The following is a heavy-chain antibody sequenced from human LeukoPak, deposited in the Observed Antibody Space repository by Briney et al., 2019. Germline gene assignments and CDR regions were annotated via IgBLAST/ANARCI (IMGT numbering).Heavy chain of an antibody. CDR1: GYTFTGYY. D-gene: IGHD3-22*01. Sequence: ASVKVSCKASGYTFTGYYMHWVRQAPGQGLEWMGRINPNSGGTNYAQKFQDRVTMTRDTSISTAYMELSRLRSDDTAVYYCAREMYYYDSSGYYPSDYWGQGTLVTVSS. CDR2: INPNSGGT. V-gene: IGHV1-2*06. CDR3: AREMYYYDSSGYYPSDY. J-gene: IGHJ4*02.